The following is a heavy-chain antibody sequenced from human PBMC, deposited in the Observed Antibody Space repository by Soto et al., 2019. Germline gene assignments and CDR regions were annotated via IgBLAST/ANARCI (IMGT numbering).Heavy chain of an antibody. Sequence: QVQLVGCGGGVVQPGRSLRLCCAASGFTFSSYAMHWVRQAPGKGLEWVAVISYDGSNKYYADSVKGRFTISRDNSKNTLYLQMNNPRAEDTAVYYYARERDNRNFFDYWGQGTLLTPSS. CDR1: GFTFSSYA. V-gene: IGHV3-30-3*01. CDR3: ARERDNRNFFDY. J-gene: IGHJ4*02. CDR2: ISYDGSNK. D-gene: IGHD1-20*01.